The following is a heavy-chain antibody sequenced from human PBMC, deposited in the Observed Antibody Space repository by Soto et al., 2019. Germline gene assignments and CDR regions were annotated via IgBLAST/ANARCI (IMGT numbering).Heavy chain of an antibody. J-gene: IGHJ3*02. V-gene: IGHV4-59*01. CDR1: GGSISGYY. Sequence: SETLSLTCTVSGGSISGYYWSWIRQPPGKGLEWIGYIYYSGSTKYNPSLKSRVSISVDTSKNQFSLKLSSVTAADTAVYFCARRYGYGTFDIWGQGTMVTVSS. CDR2: IYYSGST. D-gene: IGHD5-18*01. CDR3: ARRYGYGTFDI.